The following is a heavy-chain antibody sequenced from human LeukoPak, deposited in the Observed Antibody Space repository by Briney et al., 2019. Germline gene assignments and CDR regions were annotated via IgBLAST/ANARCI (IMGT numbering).Heavy chain of an antibody. Sequence: SETLSLTCSVYGGSFSGYYWSLIRQPPGKGLEWIGEINHSGSSNYNPSLKSRVTISLDTSKKQFSLKLRSATAADTAVYYCASTERCSTTCPLDYWGQGTLVTVSS. D-gene: IGHD2-2*01. CDR1: GGSFSGYY. CDR3: ASTERCSTTCPLDY. CDR2: INHSGSS. J-gene: IGHJ4*02. V-gene: IGHV4-34*01.